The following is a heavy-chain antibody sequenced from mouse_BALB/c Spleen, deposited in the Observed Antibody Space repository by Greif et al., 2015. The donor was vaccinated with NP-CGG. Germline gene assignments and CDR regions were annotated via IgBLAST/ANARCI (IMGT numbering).Heavy chain of an antibody. Sequence: EVMLVESGGGLVKPGGSLKLSCAASGFTFSDYYMYWVRQTPEKRLEWVATISDGGSYTYYPDSVKGRFTISRDNAKNNLYLQMGSLKSEDTAMYYCARVQYGNYGDYWGQGTTLTVSS. CDR2: ISDGGSYT. CDR1: GFTFSDYY. D-gene: IGHD2-1*01. J-gene: IGHJ2*01. V-gene: IGHV5-4*02. CDR3: ARVQYGNYGDY.